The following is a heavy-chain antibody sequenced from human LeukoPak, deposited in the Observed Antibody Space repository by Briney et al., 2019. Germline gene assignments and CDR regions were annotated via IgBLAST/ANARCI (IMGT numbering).Heavy chain of an antibody. J-gene: IGHJ5*02. D-gene: IGHD3-10*01. CDR3: AKGAPHLYGSGSPNWFDP. CDR1: GFTFSSYG. Sequence: GESLRLSCAASGFTFSSYGMSWVRQAPGKGLEWVSAISGSGGSTYYADSVKGRFTISRDNSKNTLYLQMNSLRAEDTAVYYCAKGAPHLYGSGSPNWFDPWGQGTLVTVSS. V-gene: IGHV3-23*01. CDR2: ISGSGGST.